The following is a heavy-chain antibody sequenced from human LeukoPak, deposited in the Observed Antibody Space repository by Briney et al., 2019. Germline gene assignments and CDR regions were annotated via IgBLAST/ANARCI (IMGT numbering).Heavy chain of an antibody. J-gene: IGHJ4*02. V-gene: IGHV4-34*01. Sequence: SETLSLTCAVYGGSFSGYYWSWIRQPPGKGLEWIGEINHSGSTNYNPSLKSRVTISVDTSKNQFSLKLSSVTAADTAVYYCAYNDLYYDFWSGYYDYWGQGTLVTVSS. CDR3: AYNDLYYDFWSGYYDY. CDR1: GGSFSGYY. D-gene: IGHD3-3*01. CDR2: INHSGST.